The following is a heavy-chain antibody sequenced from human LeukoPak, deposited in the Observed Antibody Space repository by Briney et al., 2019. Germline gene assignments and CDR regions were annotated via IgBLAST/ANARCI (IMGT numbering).Heavy chain of an antibody. V-gene: IGHV1-46*01. CDR3: ARRIVGATNPAFDY. D-gene: IGHD1-26*01. Sequence: ASVKVSCKASGYTFTSYYMHWVQQAPGQGLEWMGIINPSGGSTSYARKFQGRVTMTRDMSTSTVYMELSGLRSEDTAVYYCARRIVGATNPAFDYWGQGTLVTVSS. J-gene: IGHJ4*02. CDR2: INPSGGST. CDR1: GYTFTSYY.